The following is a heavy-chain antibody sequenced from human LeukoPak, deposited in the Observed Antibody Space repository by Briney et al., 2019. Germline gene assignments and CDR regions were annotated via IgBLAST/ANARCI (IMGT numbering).Heavy chain of an antibody. CDR2: IYHSGST. CDR1: GGSISSGGYS. J-gene: IGHJ4*02. CDR3: ARAGSSWLLDY. Sequence: SETLSLTCAVSGGSISSGGYSWSWIRQPPGKGLEWIGYIYHSGSTCYNPSLKSRVTISVDRSKNQFSLKLSSVTAADTAVYYCARAGSSWLLDYWGQGTLVTVSS. V-gene: IGHV4-30-2*01. D-gene: IGHD6-13*01.